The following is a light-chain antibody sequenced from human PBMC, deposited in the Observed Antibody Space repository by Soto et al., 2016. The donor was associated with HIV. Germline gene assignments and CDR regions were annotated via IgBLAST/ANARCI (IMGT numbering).Light chain of an antibody. Sequence: SSELTQDPAVSVALGQTVRITCQGDSLRRDFAAWYQQKSGQAPMLVIFGKNNRPSGIPDRFSGSSSGNTSSLTITGARAEDEADYYCHSRDGSGHHVVFGGGTRLTVL. CDR3: HSRDGSGHHVV. V-gene: IGLV3-19*01. J-gene: IGLJ3*02. CDR1: SLRRDF. CDR2: GKN.